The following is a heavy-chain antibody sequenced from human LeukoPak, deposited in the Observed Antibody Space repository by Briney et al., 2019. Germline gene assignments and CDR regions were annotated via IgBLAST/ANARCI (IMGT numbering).Heavy chain of an antibody. J-gene: IGHJ4*02. Sequence: GESLKISCKGSGYSFSTYWIGWVRQMPGKGLEWMGIIHPSDSDTRYSPSFQGQVTISADKSISTAYLQWSSLKASDTAMYYCARHSKAAAVLNYWGQGTLVTVSS. CDR1: GYSFSTYW. V-gene: IGHV5-51*01. CDR3: ARHSKAAAVLNY. D-gene: IGHD6-13*01. CDR2: IHPSDSDT.